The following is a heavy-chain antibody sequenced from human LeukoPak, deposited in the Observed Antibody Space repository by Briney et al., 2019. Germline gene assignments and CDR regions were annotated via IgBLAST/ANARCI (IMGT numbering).Heavy chain of an antibody. J-gene: IGHJ4*02. CDR2: ITSSGTTI. D-gene: IGHD5-12*01. CDR1: GFTFSSYE. Sequence: PGGSLRLSCLASGFTFSSYEMNWVRQAPGKGLEWVSYITSSGTTIYYADSVKGRFTISRDNAKNSLYLQMNSLRAEDTAVYYCARGGLVAAIPNWGQGTLVTVSS. CDR3: ARGGLVAAIPN. V-gene: IGHV3-48*03.